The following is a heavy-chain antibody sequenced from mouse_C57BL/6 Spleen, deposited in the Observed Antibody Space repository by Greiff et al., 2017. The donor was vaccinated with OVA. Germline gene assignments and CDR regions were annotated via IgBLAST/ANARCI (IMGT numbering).Heavy chain of an antibody. Sequence: VKLQESGAELVRPGTSVKVSCKASGYAFTNYLIEWVKQRPGQGLEWIGVINPGSGGTNYNEKFKGKATLTADKSSSTAYMQLSSLTSEDSAVYFCARSDYYGSSYGYFDYWGQGTTLTVSS. D-gene: IGHD1-1*01. J-gene: IGHJ2*01. CDR3: ARSDYYGSSYGYFDY. CDR1: GYAFTNYL. V-gene: IGHV1-54*01. CDR2: INPGSGGT.